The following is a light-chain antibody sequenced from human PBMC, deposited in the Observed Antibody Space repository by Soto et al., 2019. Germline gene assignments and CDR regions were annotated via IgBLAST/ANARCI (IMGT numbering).Light chain of an antibody. J-gene: IGLJ2*01. CDR3: SSYTTNITPVV. V-gene: IGLV2-14*01. CDR1: TSDVGGYEY. Sequence: QSALTQPRSVSGSPGQSVTISCTGTTSDVGGYEYVSWYQQYPGKAPKLLISEVTNRPSGVSNRFSGSKSGNTASLTISGLQAEDEADYYCSSYTTNITPVVFGGGTKLTVL. CDR2: EVT.